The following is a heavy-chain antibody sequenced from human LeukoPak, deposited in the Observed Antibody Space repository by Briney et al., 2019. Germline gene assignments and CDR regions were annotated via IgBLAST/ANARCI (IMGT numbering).Heavy chain of an antibody. V-gene: IGHV3-30-3*01. Sequence: GGSLRLSCSASGFTFNSYALHWVRQAPGKGLEWVAPISYDGSKKYYADSVKGRFTIARDNSKNTLYLQMNSLRAEDTAVYYCARDVGRQLVIDYWGQGTLVTVPS. J-gene: IGHJ4*02. CDR3: ARDVGRQLVIDY. CDR2: ISYDGSKK. D-gene: IGHD6-13*01. CDR1: GFTFNSYA.